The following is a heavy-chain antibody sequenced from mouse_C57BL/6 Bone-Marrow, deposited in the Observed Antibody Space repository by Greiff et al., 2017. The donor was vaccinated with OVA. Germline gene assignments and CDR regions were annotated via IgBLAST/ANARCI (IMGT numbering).Heavy chain of an antibody. Sequence: QVQLQQPGAELVKPGASVKVSCKASGYTFTSYWMHWVKQRPGQGLEWIGRIHPSDSDPTYNQKFKGKATLTVDKSSSTAYMQHRSMTTEEDAAFYCALDYDGAWFAYWGQGTLVTVSA. D-gene: IGHD2-4*01. V-gene: IGHV1-74*01. CDR1: GYTFTSYW. CDR2: IHPSDSDP. CDR3: ALDYDGAWFAY. J-gene: IGHJ3*01.